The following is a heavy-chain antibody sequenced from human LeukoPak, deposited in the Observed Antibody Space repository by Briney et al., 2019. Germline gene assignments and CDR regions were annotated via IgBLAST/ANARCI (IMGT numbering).Heavy chain of an antibody. Sequence: SETLSLTCTVSGGSISSYYWSWIRQPPGKGLEWIGEINHSGSTNYNPSLKSRVTISVDTSKNQFSLKLSSVTAADTAVYYCARHPLGLSYYFDYWGQGTLVTVSS. V-gene: IGHV4-34*01. J-gene: IGHJ4*02. CDR2: INHSGST. D-gene: IGHD2/OR15-2a*01. CDR1: GGSISSYY. CDR3: ARHPLGLSYYFDY.